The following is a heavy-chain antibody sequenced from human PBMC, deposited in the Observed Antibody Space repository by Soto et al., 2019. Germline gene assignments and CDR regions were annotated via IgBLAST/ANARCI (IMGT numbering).Heavy chain of an antibody. CDR3: ARHEVEELPAAPFDY. CDR2: IYYSGST. J-gene: IGHJ4*02. CDR1: GGPISSYY. Sequence: SETLSLTCTVSGGPISSYYWSWIRQPPGKGLEWIGYIYYSGSTNYNPSLKSRVTISVDTSKNQFSLKLSSVTAADTAVYYCARHEVEELPAAPFDYWGQGTLVTVSS. V-gene: IGHV4-59*08. D-gene: IGHD2-2*01.